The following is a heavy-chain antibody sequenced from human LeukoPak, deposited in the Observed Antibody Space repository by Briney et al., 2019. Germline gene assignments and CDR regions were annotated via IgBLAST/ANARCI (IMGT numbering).Heavy chain of an antibody. Sequence: PSETLSLTCAVYGGSFSGYYWSWIRQPPGKGLEWIGEINHSGSTNYNPSLKSRVTISVDTSKNQFSLKLSSVTAADTAVYYCAREKIGELLYYWGQGTLVTVSS. CDR1: GGSFSGYY. J-gene: IGHJ4*02. CDR2: INHSGST. CDR3: AREKIGELLYY. D-gene: IGHD3-10*01. V-gene: IGHV4-34*01.